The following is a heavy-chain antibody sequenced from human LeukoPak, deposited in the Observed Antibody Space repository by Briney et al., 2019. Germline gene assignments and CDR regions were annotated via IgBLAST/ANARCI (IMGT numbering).Heavy chain of an antibody. V-gene: IGHV3-23*01. D-gene: IGHD3-16*01. J-gene: IGHJ6*03. CDR1: GFTFSSYA. Sequence: GGSLRLSCAASGFTFSSYAMSWVRQAPGKGLEWVSAISGSGGSTYYADSVKGRFTISRDNSENTLYLQMNSLRAEDTAVYYCGRLGEHYYYYMDVWGKGTTVTVSS. CDR3: GRLGEHYYYYMDV. CDR2: ISGSGGST.